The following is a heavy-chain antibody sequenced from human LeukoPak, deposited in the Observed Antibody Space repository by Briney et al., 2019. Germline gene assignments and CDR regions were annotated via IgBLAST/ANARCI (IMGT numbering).Heavy chain of an antibody. CDR1: GGSISSYY. D-gene: IGHD5-12*01. Sequence: PSETLSLTCTVSGGSISSYYWSWIRHPPGKGLEWIGYIYYSGSTNYNPSLKGRFTISVDTSKNQSSLKLSSVTAADTAVYYCASQSGGYAYWGQGTLVTVSS. J-gene: IGHJ4*02. CDR3: ASQSGGYAY. CDR2: IYYSGST. V-gene: IGHV4-59*12.